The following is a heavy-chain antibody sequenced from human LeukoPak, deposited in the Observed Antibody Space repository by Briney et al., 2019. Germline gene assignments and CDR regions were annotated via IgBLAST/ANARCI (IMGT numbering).Heavy chain of an antibody. CDR2: IKQDGSGK. J-gene: IGHJ5*02. Sequence: GGSLRLSCAASGFTFSNYWMIWVRQAPGKGLEWVGNIKQDGSGKRYADSVRGRFSISRDNAQTSLYLQMNSLRAEDTAVYYCARASDPWLQLTWGQGTLVTVSS. CDR1: GFTFSNYW. V-gene: IGHV3-7*05. D-gene: IGHD5-24*01. CDR3: ARASDPWLQLT.